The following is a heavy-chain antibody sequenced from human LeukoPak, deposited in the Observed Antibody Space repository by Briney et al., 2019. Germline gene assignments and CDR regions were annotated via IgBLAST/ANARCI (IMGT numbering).Heavy chain of an antibody. V-gene: IGHV4-59*01. CDR2: IYYSGST. CDR1: GGSISSYY. Sequence: SETLSLTCTVSGGSISSYYWSWIRQPPGKGLEWIGYIYYSGSTNYNPSLKSRVTISVDTSKNQFSLKLSSVTAADTAVYYCARGVLEWLLGFDYWGQGTLVTVSS. J-gene: IGHJ4*02. CDR3: ARGVLEWLLGFDY. D-gene: IGHD3-3*01.